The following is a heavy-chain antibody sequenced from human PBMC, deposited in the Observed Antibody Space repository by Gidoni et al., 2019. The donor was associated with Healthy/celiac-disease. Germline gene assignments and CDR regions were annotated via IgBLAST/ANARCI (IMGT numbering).Heavy chain of an antibody. D-gene: IGHD5-18*01. CDR3: AKDSMVTSYYYYYGMDV. CDR1: GFTFSSYG. V-gene: IGHV3-30*18. Sequence: QVQLVASGGGVVQPGRSLRLSCAASGFTFSSYGMHWVRQAPGKGLEWVAVISYDGSNKYYADSVKGRFTISRDNSKNTLYLQMNSLRAEDTAVYYCAKDSMVTSYYYYYGMDVWGQGTTVTVSS. CDR2: ISYDGSNK. J-gene: IGHJ6*02.